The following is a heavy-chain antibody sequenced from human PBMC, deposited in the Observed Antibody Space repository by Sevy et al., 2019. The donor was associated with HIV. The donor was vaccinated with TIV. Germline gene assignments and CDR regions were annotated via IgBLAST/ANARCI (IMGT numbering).Heavy chain of an antibody. Sequence: ASVKVSCKASGYTFTGYQIHWVRQAPGQVLQWMGWINPNSDGTNFAQKFQGRVTMTTDTSINTAYMELSRLRSDDTAVYYCARGTPFWSGSYYFHSWGQGTLVTVSS. CDR1: GYTFTGYQ. CDR2: INPNSDGT. J-gene: IGHJ4*02. V-gene: IGHV1-2*02. CDR3: ARGTPFWSGSYYFHS. D-gene: IGHD3-3*01.